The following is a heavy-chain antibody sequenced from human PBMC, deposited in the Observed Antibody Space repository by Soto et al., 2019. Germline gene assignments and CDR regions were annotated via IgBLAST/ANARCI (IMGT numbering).Heavy chain of an antibody. J-gene: IGHJ3*02. CDR2: IRSKANSYAT. Sequence: GGSLRLSCAASGFTFSGSAMHWVRQASGKGLEWVGRIRSKANSYATAYAASVKGRFTISRDDSKNTAYLQMNSLKTEDTAVYYCTRPDYSSGWYEGTTGAFDIWGQGTMVTVSS. V-gene: IGHV3-73*01. CDR1: GFTFSGSA. CDR3: TRPDYSSGWYEGTTGAFDI. D-gene: IGHD6-19*01.